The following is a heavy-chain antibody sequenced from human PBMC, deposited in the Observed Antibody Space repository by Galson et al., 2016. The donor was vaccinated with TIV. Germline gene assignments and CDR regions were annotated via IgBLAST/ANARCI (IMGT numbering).Heavy chain of an antibody. CDR3: ARGGSLTTSWYFDL. V-gene: IGHV1-69*13. CDR1: GCNFSGTA. D-gene: IGHD4/OR15-4a*01. J-gene: IGHJ2*01. CDR2: INPKYGVP. Sequence: SVKVSCKVSGCNFSGTAISWVRQAPGQGLEWMGGINPKYGVPSYTEKFQDRVMITADESTNTAYLELSSLRSDDAAVYYCARGGSLTTSWYFDLWGRGTLLSLSS.